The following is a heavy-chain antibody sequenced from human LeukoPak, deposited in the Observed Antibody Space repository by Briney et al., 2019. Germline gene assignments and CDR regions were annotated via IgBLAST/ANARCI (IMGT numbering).Heavy chain of an antibody. D-gene: IGHD3-3*01. CDR3: AREEGNTIFGDNWFDP. Sequence: SETLSLTCTVSGGSISGPYSYWGWIRQPPGKGLEWIGSLYNSGSTYSNPSLKSRATISVDTSKNQCSLKLRSVTAADTAVYYCAREEGNTIFGDNWFDPWGQGTLVTVSS. CDR1: GGSISGPYSY. CDR2: LYNSGST. J-gene: IGHJ5*02. V-gene: IGHV4-39*07.